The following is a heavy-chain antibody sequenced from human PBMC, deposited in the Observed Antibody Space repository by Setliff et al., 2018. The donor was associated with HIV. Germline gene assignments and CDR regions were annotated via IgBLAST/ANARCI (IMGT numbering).Heavy chain of an antibody. J-gene: IGHJ6*03. D-gene: IGHD2-15*01. CDR1: GYSISSGYY. V-gene: IGHV4-38-2*01. CDR2: IYHSGST. Sequence: ETLSLSWAVSGYSISSGYYWGWIRQPPGKGLEWIGSIYHSGSTYYNPSLKSRVHISVDTSKNKFSLKLSSVTAADTAVYYCARGRCRWTYYNYYYMDVWGKGTTVTVSS. CDR3: ARGRCRWTYYNYYYMDV.